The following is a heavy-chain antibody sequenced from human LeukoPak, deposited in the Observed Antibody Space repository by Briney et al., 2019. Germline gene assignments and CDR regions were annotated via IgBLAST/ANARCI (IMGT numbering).Heavy chain of an antibody. Sequence: SVKVSCKASGGTFSSYAISWVRQAPGQGLEWMGGIIPIFGTANYAQKFQGRVTITADESTSTAYMELSSLRSEDTAVYYCASRYSYGSYYYYGMDVWGQGTTVTVSS. CDR3: ASRYSYGSYYYYGMDV. D-gene: IGHD5-18*01. CDR2: IIPIFGTA. J-gene: IGHJ6*02. CDR1: GGTFSSYA. V-gene: IGHV1-69*13.